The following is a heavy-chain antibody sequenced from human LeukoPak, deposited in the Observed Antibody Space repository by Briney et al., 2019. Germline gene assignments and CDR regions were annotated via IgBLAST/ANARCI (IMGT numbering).Heavy chain of an antibody. J-gene: IGHJ4*02. CDR1: GFTFSDYS. CDR3: ARGYCSGGSCYEGYYFDY. CDR2: ISPSSTYI. V-gene: IGHV3-21*03. D-gene: IGHD2-15*01. Sequence: GGSLRLSCAASGFTFSDYSMNWVRQAPGKGLEWVSSISPSSTYIYYADSVKGRVTISRDNAKNSLYLQMNSLRAEDTAMYYCARGYCSGGSCYEGYYFDYWGQGTLVTVSS.